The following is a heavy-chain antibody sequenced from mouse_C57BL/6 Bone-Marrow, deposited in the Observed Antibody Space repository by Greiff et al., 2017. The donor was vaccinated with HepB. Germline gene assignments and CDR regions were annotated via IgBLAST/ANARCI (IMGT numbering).Heavy chain of an antibody. CDR3: ARGFITTVVATRGYAMDY. Sequence: QVQLQQSGAELVMPGASVKLSCKASGYTFTSYWMHWVKQRPGQGLEWIGEIDPSDSYTNYNQKFKGKSTLTVDKSSSTAYMQLSSLTSEDSAVYYCARGFITTVVATRGYAMDYWGQGTSVTVSS. V-gene: IGHV1-69*01. D-gene: IGHD1-1*01. CDR2: IDPSDSYT. J-gene: IGHJ4*01. CDR1: GYTFTSYW.